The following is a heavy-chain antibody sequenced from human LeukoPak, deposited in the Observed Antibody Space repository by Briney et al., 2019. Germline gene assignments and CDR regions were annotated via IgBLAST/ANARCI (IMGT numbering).Heavy chain of an antibody. CDR3: ARDRVGVGSSGWEN. Sequence: GASVKVSCKASGYTFIGYYIHWVRQAPGQGLEWMGWIDPNSGDTNYAQTFQGRVTMSRDTSIRTAYMELSTLRSEDTAIYYCARDRVGVGSSGWENWGQGTLVTVSS. J-gene: IGHJ4*02. CDR2: IDPNSGDT. CDR1: GYTFIGYY. D-gene: IGHD6-19*01. V-gene: IGHV1-2*02.